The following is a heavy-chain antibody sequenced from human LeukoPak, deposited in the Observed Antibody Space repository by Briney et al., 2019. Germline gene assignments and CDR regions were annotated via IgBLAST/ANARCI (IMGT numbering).Heavy chain of an antibody. J-gene: IGHJ5*02. D-gene: IGHD3-16*01. CDR1: GYTFTSYD. CDR2: MNPNSGNT. CDR3: ARELPGGNGGDWFDP. Sequence: ASVKVSCKASGYTFTSYDINWVRQATGQGLEWMGWMNPNSGNTGYAQKFQGRVTIIRNTSISTAYMELSSLRSEDTAVYYCARELPGGNGGDWFDPWGQGTLVTVSS. V-gene: IGHV1-8*03.